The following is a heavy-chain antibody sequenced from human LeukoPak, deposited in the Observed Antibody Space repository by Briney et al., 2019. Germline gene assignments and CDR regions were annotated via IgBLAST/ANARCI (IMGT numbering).Heavy chain of an antibody. CDR1: GFTFSSYS. V-gene: IGHV3-21*01. D-gene: IGHD3-22*01. CDR3: ARAPSVDTMIVVVIDY. CDR2: ISSSSSYI. J-gene: IGHJ4*02. Sequence: PGGSLRLSCAASGFTFSSYSMNWVRQAPGKGLEWVSSISSSSSYIYYADSVKGRFTISRDNAKNSLYLQMNSLRAEDTAVYYCARAPSVDTMIVVVIDYWGQGTLVTVSP.